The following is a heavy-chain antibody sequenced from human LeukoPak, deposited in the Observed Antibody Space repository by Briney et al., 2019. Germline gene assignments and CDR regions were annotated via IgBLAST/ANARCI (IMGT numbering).Heavy chain of an antibody. CDR1: GYTFTSHY. Sequence: ASVKVSCKASGYTFTSHYMHWVRQAPGQGLEWMGLINPSGSSTLYAQKFQGRVTMTRDMSTTTDYMELSSLRSEDTAVYYCARGNSVGDIAWWFDPWGQGTLVTVSS. V-gene: IGHV1-46*01. J-gene: IGHJ5*02. D-gene: IGHD3-16*02. CDR2: INPSGSST. CDR3: ARGNSVGDIAWWFDP.